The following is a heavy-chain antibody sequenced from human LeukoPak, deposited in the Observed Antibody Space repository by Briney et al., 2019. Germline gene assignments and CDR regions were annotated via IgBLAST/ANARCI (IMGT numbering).Heavy chain of an antibody. Sequence: SETQSLTCAVYGGSFSGYYWSWIRQPPGKGLEWIGSIYYSGSTYYNPSLKSRVTISVDTSKNQFSLKLSSVTAADTAVYYCARHSPRYSSGWYGDYFDYWGQGTLVTVSS. CDR1: GGSFSGYY. J-gene: IGHJ4*02. CDR2: IYYSGST. V-gene: IGHV4-34*01. D-gene: IGHD6-19*01. CDR3: ARHSPRYSSGWYGDYFDY.